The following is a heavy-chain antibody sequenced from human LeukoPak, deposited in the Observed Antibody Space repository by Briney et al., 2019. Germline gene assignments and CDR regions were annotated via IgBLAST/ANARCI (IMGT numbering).Heavy chain of an antibody. CDR1: GGSISSYY. CDR3: ARWSDYYYYMDV. V-gene: IGHV4-59*01. Sequence: SETLSLTCTVSGGSISSYYWSWIRQPPGKGLEWIGYIYYSGSTNYNPSLKSRVTISVDTSKNQFSLKVSSVTAADTAVYYCARWSDYYYYMDVWGKGTTVTVSS. CDR2: IYYSGST. J-gene: IGHJ6*03.